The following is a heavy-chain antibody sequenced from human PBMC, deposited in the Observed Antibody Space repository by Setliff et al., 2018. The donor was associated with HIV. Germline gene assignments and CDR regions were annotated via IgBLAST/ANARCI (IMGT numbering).Heavy chain of an antibody. J-gene: IGHJ4*02. D-gene: IGHD3-3*01. CDR2: IYYSGST. CDR1: GGSISSSSYY. CDR3: ARPSLGIGGGSKFDS. V-gene: IGHV4-39*01. Sequence: PSETLSLTCTVSGGSISSSSYYWGWIRQPPGKGLEWIGTIYYSGSTYYNASLKSRVTISVDPSQNQFSLRLISVTAADAAMYYCARPSLGIGGGSKFDSWGQGTLVTVS.